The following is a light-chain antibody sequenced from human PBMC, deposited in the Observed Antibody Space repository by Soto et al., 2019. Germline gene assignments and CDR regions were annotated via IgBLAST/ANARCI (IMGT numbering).Light chain of an antibody. CDR2: EVN. V-gene: IGLV2-8*01. CDR1: SSDVGGYNY. CDR3: SSHAGSKRV. Sequence: QSVLTQPPSASGSTGQSVTISCTRTSSDVGGYNYVSWYQQHPGKAPKLMIYEVNKRPSGVPDRFSGSKSGNTASLTVSGLQAEDEGDYYCSSHAGSKRVFGTGTKVTVL. J-gene: IGLJ1*01.